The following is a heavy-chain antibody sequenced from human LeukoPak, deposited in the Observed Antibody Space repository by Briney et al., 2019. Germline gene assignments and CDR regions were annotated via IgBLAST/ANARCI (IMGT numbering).Heavy chain of an antibody. V-gene: IGHV4-39*07. D-gene: IGHD3-3*01. CDR3: ATPALEPRGYYYYYMDV. CDR1: GGSSSSSSYY. Sequence: SETLSLTCTVSGGSSSSSSYYWGWIRQPPGKGLGWIGSIYYSGSTYYNPSLKSRVTISVDTSKNQFSLKLSSVTAADTAVYYCATPALEPRGYYYYYMDVWGKGTTVTVSS. J-gene: IGHJ6*03. CDR2: IYYSGST.